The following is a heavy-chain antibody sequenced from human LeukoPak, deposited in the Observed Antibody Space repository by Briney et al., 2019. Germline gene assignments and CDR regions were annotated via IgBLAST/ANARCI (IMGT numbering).Heavy chain of an antibody. CDR3: ARERGSGELNWFDP. CDR1: GYTFTGYY. J-gene: IGHJ5*02. Sequence: GASVKVSCKASGYTFTGYYMHWVRQAPGQGLEWMGWINPNSGGTNYAQKFQGKVTMTRDTSISTAYMELSRLRSDDTAVYYCARERGSGELNWFDPWGQGTLVTVSS. V-gene: IGHV1-2*02. CDR2: INPNSGGT. D-gene: IGHD1-26*01.